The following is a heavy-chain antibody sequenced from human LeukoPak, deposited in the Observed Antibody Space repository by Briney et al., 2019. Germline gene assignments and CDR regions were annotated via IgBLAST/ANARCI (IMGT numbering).Heavy chain of an antibody. J-gene: IGHJ4*02. D-gene: IGHD3-10*01. CDR3: ATSANYGSGSYSWI. Sequence: ASVKVSCKASGGTFSSYAISWVRQAPGQGLEWMGGIIPIFGTANYAQKFQGRVTMTRDTSTSTVYMELSSLRSEDTAVYYCATSANYGSGSYSWIWGQGTLVTVSS. CDR1: GGTFSSYA. CDR2: IIPIFGTA. V-gene: IGHV1-69*05.